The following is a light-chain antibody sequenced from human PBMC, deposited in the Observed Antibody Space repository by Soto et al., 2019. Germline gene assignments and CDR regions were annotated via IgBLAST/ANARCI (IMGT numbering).Light chain of an antibody. CDR2: EVT. Sequence: QSVLTQPASVSGSPGQSITISCTGTSSDVGGYSWVSWYRQYPGKAPKLIIFEVTHRSSGVSNRFSGSKSGNTASLTISGLQTEDEADYYCSSYTSSTTPVIFGGGTKLTVL. V-gene: IGLV2-14*01. CDR1: SSDVGGYSW. CDR3: SSYTSSTTPVI. J-gene: IGLJ2*01.